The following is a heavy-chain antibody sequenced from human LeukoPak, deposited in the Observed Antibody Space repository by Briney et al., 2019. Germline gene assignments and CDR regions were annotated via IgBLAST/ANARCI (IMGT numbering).Heavy chain of an antibody. J-gene: IGHJ6*04. V-gene: IGHV3-48*01. CDR2: ISSSGSTI. D-gene: IGHD1-26*01. CDR1: GFTFSSYS. Sequence: GGSLRLSCAASGFTFSSYSMNWVRQAPGKGLEWVSYISSSGSTIYYADSVKGRFTISRDNSKNTLYLQMNSLRAEDTAVYYCATPGWVVGATGPPGMDVWGKGTTVTVSS. CDR3: ATPGWVVGATGPPGMDV.